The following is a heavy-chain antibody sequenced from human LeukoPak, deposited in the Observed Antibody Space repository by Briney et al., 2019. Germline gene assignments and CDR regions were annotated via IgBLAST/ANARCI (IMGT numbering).Heavy chain of an antibody. V-gene: IGHV3-30*02. Sequence: AGGSLRLSCAASGFTVSDYYMSWVRQAPGKGLEWVAFIQYDGNTIFYADSVKGRFTISRDNSKNTLYLQMNSLRAEDTAVYYCAKVGPLGRYLDYWGQGTLVTVSS. CDR1: GFTVSDYY. CDR2: IQYDGNTI. J-gene: IGHJ4*02. CDR3: AKVGPLGRYLDY.